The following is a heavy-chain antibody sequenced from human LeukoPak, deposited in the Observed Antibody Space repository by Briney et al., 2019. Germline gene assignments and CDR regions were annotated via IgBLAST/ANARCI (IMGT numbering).Heavy chain of an antibody. V-gene: IGHV3-23*01. D-gene: IGHD3-3*01. CDR2: ISGRGGST. CDR3: ARDNYDFWSGYYTPPDY. CDR1: GFTVSTYG. J-gene: IGHJ4*02. Sequence: GGSLRLSCAASGFTVSTYGMSWVRQAPGKGLEWVSAISGRGGSTYYADSVKGRFTISRDNSRNTLYLQMNSLRAEDTAVYYCARDNYDFWSGYYTPPDYWGQGTLVTVSS.